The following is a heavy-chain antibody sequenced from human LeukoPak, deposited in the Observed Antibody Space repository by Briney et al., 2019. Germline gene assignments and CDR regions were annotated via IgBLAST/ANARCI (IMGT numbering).Heavy chain of an antibody. CDR2: ISGDGNTI. Sequence: GGSLRLSCAASGFTFSGYDMTWIGQAPGKGLEWVSYISGDGNTIDYADAVKGRFTISRDNAKNSLYLQMNSLRAEDTALYYCARGGAQGMDVWGQGTTVTVS. J-gene: IGHJ6*02. CDR3: ARGGAQGMDV. V-gene: IGHV3-11*01. D-gene: IGHD1-26*01. CDR1: GFTFSGYD.